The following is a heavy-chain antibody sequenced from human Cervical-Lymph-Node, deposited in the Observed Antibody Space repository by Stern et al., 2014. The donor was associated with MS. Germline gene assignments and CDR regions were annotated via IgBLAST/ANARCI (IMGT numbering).Heavy chain of an antibody. J-gene: IGHJ6*02. CDR2: ISPIVGKA. Sequence: VQLVESGAEVKKPGSSVKVSCKASGGTFSTYAISWVRQAPGQGLEWMGGISPIVGKANYAQKFQGRGTITADEATSTAYMELSRLRSEDTAVYYCAREYNWNDRFYGMDVWGQGTTVTVSS. CDR3: AREYNWNDRFYGMDV. CDR1: GGTFSTYA. V-gene: IGHV1-69*01. D-gene: IGHD1-20*01.